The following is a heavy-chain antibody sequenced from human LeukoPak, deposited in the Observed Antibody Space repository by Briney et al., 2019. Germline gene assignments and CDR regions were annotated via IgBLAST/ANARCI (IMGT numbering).Heavy chain of an antibody. D-gene: IGHD6-19*01. V-gene: IGHV3-33*06. Sequence: GGSLRLSCAASGFTFSDYGMHWVRQAPGKGLEWVAVIWYDGSSKYYADSVKGRFTISRDNSKNTLYLQMNSLRAEDTAVYYCAKALNGLVDYWGQGTLVTVSS. CDR1: GFTFSDYG. J-gene: IGHJ4*02. CDR2: IWYDGSSK. CDR3: AKALNGLVDY.